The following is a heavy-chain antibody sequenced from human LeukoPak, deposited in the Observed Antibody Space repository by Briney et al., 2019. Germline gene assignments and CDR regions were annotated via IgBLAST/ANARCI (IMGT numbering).Heavy chain of an antibody. V-gene: IGHV3-30-3*01. CDR1: GFTFSSYA. CDR2: ISYDGSNK. J-gene: IGHJ5*02. Sequence: GGSLRLSCAASGFTFSSYAMHWVRQAPGKGLEWVAVISYDGSNKYYADSVKGRFTISRDNSKNALYLQMNSLRAEDTAVYYCAKDRRASYNWFDPWGQGTLVTVSS. D-gene: IGHD6-6*01. CDR3: AKDRRASYNWFDP.